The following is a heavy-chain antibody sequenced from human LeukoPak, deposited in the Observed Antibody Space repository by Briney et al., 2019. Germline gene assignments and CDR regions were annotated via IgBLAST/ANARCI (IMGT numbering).Heavy chain of an antibody. J-gene: IGHJ6*03. CDR1: GYTLTELS. CDR2: FDPEDGET. V-gene: IGHV1-24*01. Sequence: ASVKVSCKVSGYTLTELSMHWVRQAPGKGLERMGGFDPEDGETIYAQKFQGRVTMTEETSTDTAYMELSSLRSEDTAVYYCATEVGRYYGVNYYYYMDVWGKGTTVTVSS. D-gene: IGHD4-17*01. CDR3: ATEVGRYYGVNYYYYMDV.